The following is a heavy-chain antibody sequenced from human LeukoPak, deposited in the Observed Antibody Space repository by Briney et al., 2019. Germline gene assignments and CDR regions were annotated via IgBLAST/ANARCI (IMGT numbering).Heavy chain of an antibody. CDR3: ARDDSSGWYYFDY. CDR2: ISSSSSSI. CDR1: GFTFSSYR. Sequence: PXXALRLSCAASGFTFSSYRMNGVRQAPGKGLEGVSYISSSSSSIYYADSVRGGLTISRENDKKSLYLQMNSLRAEDTAVYYCARDDSSGWYYFDYWGQGTLVTVSS. J-gene: IGHJ4*02. V-gene: IGHV3-48*01. D-gene: IGHD6-19*01.